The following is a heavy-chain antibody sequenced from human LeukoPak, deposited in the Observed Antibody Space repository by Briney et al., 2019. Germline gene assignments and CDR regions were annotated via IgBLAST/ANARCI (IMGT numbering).Heavy chain of an antibody. D-gene: IGHD4-23*01. J-gene: IGHJ6*03. CDR1: GFTFSSYT. Sequence: GGSLRLSCEASGFTFSSYTMNWVRQAPGEGLEWVSSITSSSSSIYYADSVKGRITTSRDNARNSLYLQMNSLRAEDTAVYYCARDPRLVRTYSDYYYMDVWGKGTTVTVSS. CDR3: ARDPRLVRTYSDYYYMDV. V-gene: IGHV3-21*01. CDR2: ITSSSSSI.